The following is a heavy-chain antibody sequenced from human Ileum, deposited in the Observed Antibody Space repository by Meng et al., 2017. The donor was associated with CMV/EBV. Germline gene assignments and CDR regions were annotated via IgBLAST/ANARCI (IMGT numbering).Heavy chain of an antibody. CDR2: IFFSGNP. V-gene: IGHV4-30-4*08. J-gene: IGHJ5*02. Sequence: QHQGPGHGLVQPSKTLSLICRASGPSISSGDYYWSWIRQPPGKGLECIGYIFFSGNPSYNPSLNHRVIISIDPPRNQFSLKVDSVTAADTAVYYCARFRIAALGNLFDPWGHGTLVTVSS. CDR1: GPSISSGDYY. D-gene: IGHD6-13*01. CDR3: ARFRIAALGNLFDP.